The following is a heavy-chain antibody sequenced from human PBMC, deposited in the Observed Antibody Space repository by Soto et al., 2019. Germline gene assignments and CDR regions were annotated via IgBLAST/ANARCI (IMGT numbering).Heavy chain of an antibody. CDR2: INTYNGDI. Sequence: ASVKARWKDPPCRLINYTVHWVRQAPGQGLEWMAWINTYNGDIHYAQKFQGRVTVTTDTSASTGYMDLRNLRSDDTAMYYCARDFPGWGSFDYWGQGSLVTVSS. J-gene: IGHJ4*02. D-gene: IGHD7-27*01. CDR1: PCRLINYT. V-gene: IGHV1-18*01. CDR3: ARDFPGWGSFDY.